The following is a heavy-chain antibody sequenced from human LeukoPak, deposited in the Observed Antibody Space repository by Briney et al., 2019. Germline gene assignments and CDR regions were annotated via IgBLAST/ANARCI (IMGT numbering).Heavy chain of an antibody. V-gene: IGHV4-39*01. CDR1: GGSISSSSYY. CDR3: ASRNYYDSSPFDY. J-gene: IGHJ4*02. CDR2: IYYSGST. D-gene: IGHD3-22*01. Sequence: SETLSLTCTVSGGSISSSSYYWGWIRQPPGKGLEWIGSIYYSGSTYYNPSLKSRVTISVDTSKNQFSLKLSSVTAADTAVYYCASRNYYDSSPFDYWGQGTLVTVSS.